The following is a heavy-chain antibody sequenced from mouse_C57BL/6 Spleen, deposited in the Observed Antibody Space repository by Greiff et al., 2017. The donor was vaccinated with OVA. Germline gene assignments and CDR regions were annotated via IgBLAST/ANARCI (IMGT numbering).Heavy chain of an antibody. CDR1: GYTFTSYW. CDR2: IHPNSGST. CDR3: AREGNYGSTPDYFDY. Sequence: QVQLQQPGAELVKPGASVKLSCKASGYTFTSYWMHWVKQRPGQGLEWIGMIHPNSGSTNYNEKFKSKATLTVEKSSSTAYMQLSSLTSEDSAVYYCAREGNYGSTPDYFDYWGQGTTLTVSS. V-gene: IGHV1-64*01. D-gene: IGHD1-1*01. J-gene: IGHJ2*01.